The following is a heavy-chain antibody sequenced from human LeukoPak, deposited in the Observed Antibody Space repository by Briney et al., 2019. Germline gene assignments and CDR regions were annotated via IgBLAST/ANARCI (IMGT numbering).Heavy chain of an antibody. V-gene: IGHV1-69*06. CDR1: GGTFSSYA. CDR2: IIPIFGTA. CDR3: ARVWVRRWDFDP. J-gene: IGHJ5*02. D-gene: IGHD4-23*01. Sequence: ASVKVPCKASGGTFSSYAISWVRQAPGQGLEWMGGIIPIFGTANYAQKFQGRVTITADKSTSTAYMELSSLRSEDTAVYYCARVWVRRWDFDPWGQGTLVTVSS.